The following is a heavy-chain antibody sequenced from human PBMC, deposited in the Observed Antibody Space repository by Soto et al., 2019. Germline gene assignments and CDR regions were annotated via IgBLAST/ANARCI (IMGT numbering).Heavy chain of an antibody. J-gene: IGHJ5*02. V-gene: IGHV1-69*01. D-gene: IGHD3-10*01. CDR1: GGTFSSYG. CDR2: IIPIFGTA. CDR3: ARDEVTMIRGVTNWFDP. Sequence: QVQLVQSGAEVKKPGSSVKVSCKASGGTFSSYGISWVRQAPGQGLEWMGGIIPIFGTAKYAQKFQGRVTITAYESTNTAYMELSSLRAEDTAVYYCARDEVTMIRGVTNWFDPWGQGTLVTVSS.